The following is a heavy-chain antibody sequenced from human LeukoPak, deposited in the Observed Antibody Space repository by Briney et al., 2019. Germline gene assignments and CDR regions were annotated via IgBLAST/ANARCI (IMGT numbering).Heavy chain of an antibody. CDR1: GFTFNIYG. V-gene: IGHV3-30*18. CDR3: AKELSSGLPEN. Sequence: GRSLGLSCVASGFTFNIYGMHWVRQAPGKGLEWVAVISHEGSNQYYADSVKGRFTIYRDNSKNTVFLQMNSLRAEDTAVYFCAKELSSGLPENWGQGTLVTVSS. D-gene: IGHD6-19*01. J-gene: IGHJ4*02. CDR2: ISHEGSNQ.